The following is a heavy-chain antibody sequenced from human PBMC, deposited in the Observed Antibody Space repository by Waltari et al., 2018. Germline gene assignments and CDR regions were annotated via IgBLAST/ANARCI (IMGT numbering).Heavy chain of an antibody. CDR3: ARDGYSSPLFDY. V-gene: IGHV4-38-2*02. CDR1: SYSISSGYY. D-gene: IGHD4-4*01. J-gene: IGHJ4*02. CDR2: INHRGST. Sequence: QVQLQESGPGLVKPSETLSLTCTVSSYSISSGYYWGWIRQSPGKGLEWIGSINHRGSTYYNPSLKSRVIMSVDTSKNHFSLKLSSVTAADTAVYYCARDGYSSPLFDYWGQGT.